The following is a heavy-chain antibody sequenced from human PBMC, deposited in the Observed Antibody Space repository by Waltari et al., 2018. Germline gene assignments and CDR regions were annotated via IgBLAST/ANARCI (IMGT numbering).Heavy chain of an antibody. CDR1: GFPFSDYW. CDR2: IKKDGGEK. Sequence: EVQLVESGGGLVQHGGSLRLSCAAFGFPFSDYWMTWVRQAPGKGLEWVANIKKDGGEKYYVDSVKGRFTVSRDNAKNSLYLQMSSLRAEDTAVYYCARDRGYCGGDCYKNLDSWGQGTLVAVSS. J-gene: IGHJ4*02. V-gene: IGHV3-7*01. D-gene: IGHD2-21*01. CDR3: ARDRGYCGGDCYKNLDS.